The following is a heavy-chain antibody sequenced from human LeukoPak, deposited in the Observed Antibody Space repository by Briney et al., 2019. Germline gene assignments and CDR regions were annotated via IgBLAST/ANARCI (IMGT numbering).Heavy chain of an antibody. CDR3: ARPRGWFGEFDY. D-gene: IGHD3-10*01. CDR2: ISAYNGNK. V-gene: IGHV1-18*04. Sequence: TATDSCTLSGYPLTSYGFTWAPQPPGPALEPTGWISAYNGNKTYAQKLQGRGTMTTDTPTTTAYMELRSLRSDDTAVYYCARPRGWFGEFDYWGQGTLVTVSS. J-gene: IGHJ4*02. CDR1: GYPLTSYG.